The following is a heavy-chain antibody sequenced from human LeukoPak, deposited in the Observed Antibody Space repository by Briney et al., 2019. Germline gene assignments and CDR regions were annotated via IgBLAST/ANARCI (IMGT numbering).Heavy chain of an antibody. J-gene: IGHJ4*02. Sequence: GGSLRLSCAASGFTFSNYWMSWVRQAPGKGLEWVANIKQDGSEKHYVDSVKGRFTISRDNAKNSLYLQMNSLGAEDTALYYCVRDESGPAYWGQGTLVTVSS. CDR2: IKQDGSEK. CDR3: VRDESGPAY. CDR1: GFTFSNYW. V-gene: IGHV3-7*01. D-gene: IGHD3-3*01.